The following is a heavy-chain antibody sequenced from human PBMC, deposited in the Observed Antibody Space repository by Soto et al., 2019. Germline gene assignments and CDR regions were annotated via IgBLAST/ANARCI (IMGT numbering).Heavy chain of an antibody. CDR3: ARDRVVVAATNYYYYYGMDV. CDR2: TYYRSKWYN. V-gene: IGHV6-1*01. Sequence: LSLTCAISGDSVSSNSAAWNWIRQSPSRGLEWLGRTYYRSKWYNDYAVSVKSRITINPDTSKNQFSLQLNSVTPEDTAVYYCARDRVVVAATNYYYYYGMDVWGQGTTVTVSS. D-gene: IGHD2-15*01. CDR1: GDSVSSNSAA. J-gene: IGHJ6*02.